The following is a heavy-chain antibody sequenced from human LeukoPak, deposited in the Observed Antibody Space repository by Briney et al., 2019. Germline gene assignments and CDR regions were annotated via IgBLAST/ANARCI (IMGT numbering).Heavy chain of an antibody. V-gene: IGHV3-30*03. CDR2: ISYDGSNK. CDR3: ARDSGNYLDAFDI. CDR1: GFSFSDYA. J-gene: IGHJ3*02. D-gene: IGHD1-7*01. Sequence: GGSLRLSCAASGFSFSDYAIYWVRQTPGKGLEWVAVISYDGSNKYYADSVKGRFTISRDNSKNTLYLQMNSLRAEDTAVYYCARDSGNYLDAFDIWGQGTMVTVSS.